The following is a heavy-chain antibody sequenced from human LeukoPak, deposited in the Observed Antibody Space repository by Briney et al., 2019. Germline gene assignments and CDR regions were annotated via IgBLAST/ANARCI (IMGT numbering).Heavy chain of an antibody. J-gene: IGHJ4*02. CDR3: AREHEGQGRDGYNYPFDY. CDR1: GGSFSTSG. V-gene: IGHV1-69*05. D-gene: IGHD5-24*01. Sequence: SVKVSCKASGGSFSTSGFSWVRQAPGQGLEWMGGVIPIYGTPSYAQKFQGRVTITTDESTSTAYMELSSLRSEDTAVYYCAREHEGQGRDGYNYPFDYWGQGTLVTVSS. CDR2: VIPIYGTP.